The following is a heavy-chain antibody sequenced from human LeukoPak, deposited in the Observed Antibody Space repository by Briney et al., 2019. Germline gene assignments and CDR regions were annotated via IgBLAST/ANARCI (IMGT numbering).Heavy chain of an antibody. CDR2: IYYSGST. CDR3: ARLQQWLVRGFDP. CDR1: GGSISSSSYY. D-gene: IGHD6-19*01. J-gene: IGHJ5*02. V-gene: IGHV4-39*01. Sequence: SETLSLTCTVSGGSISSSSYYWGWIRQPPGKGLEWIGSIYYSGSTYYNPSLKSRVTISVDTSKNQFSLKLSSVTAADTAVYYCARLQQWLVRGFDPWGQGTLVTVSS.